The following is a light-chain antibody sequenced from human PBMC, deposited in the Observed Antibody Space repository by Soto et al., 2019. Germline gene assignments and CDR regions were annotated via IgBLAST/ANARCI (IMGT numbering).Light chain of an antibody. J-gene: IGKJ3*01. CDR3: QQSYSIPFT. V-gene: IGKV1-39*01. CDR2: AAS. Sequence: DIQMTQSPSSLSASVGDRVTITCRASQNISNYLNWYQQKPGKAPKVLIYAASNLQSGVPSRFSGSGSGTDFSLTISSLQPEDFATYSSQQSYSIPFTFGPGTNVDIK. CDR1: QNISNY.